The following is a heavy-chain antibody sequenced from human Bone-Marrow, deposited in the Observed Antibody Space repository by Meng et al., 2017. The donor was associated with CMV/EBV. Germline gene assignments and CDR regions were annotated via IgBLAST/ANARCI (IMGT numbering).Heavy chain of an antibody. D-gene: IGHD3-10*01. CDR1: GGNFSSYA. J-gene: IGHJ4*02. CDR3: ARGGTFYYGSGSYYLFDY. V-gene: IGHV1-69*05. CDR2: ITPVLGAA. Sequence: SVKVSCKPSGGNFSSYAISWVRQAPGQGLEWMGGITPVLGAANYAQKFQGRITITTDESTSTAYMELSSLRSEDTAVYYCARGGTFYYGSGSYYLFDYWGQGTLVTVSS.